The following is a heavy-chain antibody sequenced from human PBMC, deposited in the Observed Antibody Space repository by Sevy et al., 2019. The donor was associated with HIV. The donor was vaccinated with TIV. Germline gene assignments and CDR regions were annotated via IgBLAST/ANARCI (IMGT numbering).Heavy chain of an antibody. J-gene: IGHJ6*03. Sequence: ASVKVSCKASGGTFSSYAISWVRQAPGQGLEWMGGIIPIFGTANYAQKFQGRVTITADKSTCTAYMELSSLRSEDTAAYDCAESPHAINPPYYYYMDVWGKGTTVTVSS. CDR3: AESPHAINPPYYYYMDV. CDR1: GGTFSSYA. CDR2: IIPIFGTA. V-gene: IGHV1-69*06. D-gene: IGHD2-2*02.